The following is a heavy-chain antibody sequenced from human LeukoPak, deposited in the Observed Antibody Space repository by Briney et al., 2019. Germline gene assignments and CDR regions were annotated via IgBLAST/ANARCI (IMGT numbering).Heavy chain of an antibody. CDR3: AKSASLGYCSGGSCYFDY. V-gene: IGHV3-23*01. CDR2: ISGSGGST. CDR1: GFTFSSYA. J-gene: IGHJ4*02. D-gene: IGHD2-15*01. Sequence: GGSLRLSCAAPGFTFSSYAMSWVRQAPGKGLEWVSAISGSGGSTYYADSVKGRFTISRDNSKNTLYLQMNSLRAEDTAVYYCAKSASLGYCSGGSCYFDYWGQGTLVTVSS.